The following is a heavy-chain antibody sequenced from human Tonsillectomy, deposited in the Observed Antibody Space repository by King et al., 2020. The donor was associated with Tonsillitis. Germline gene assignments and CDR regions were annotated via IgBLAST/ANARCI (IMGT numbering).Heavy chain of an antibody. Sequence: VQLVESGGGVVQPGRSLRLSCAASGFTFSNFAMHWVRQAPGKGLEWVAVISYDGSNKFYANSVKGRFTISRDNSKNTLWLQMNSLIAEDTAVYYCARARGYSYGFDFWGQGTLVTVSA. CDR1: GFTFSNFA. J-gene: IGHJ4*02. CDR2: ISYDGSNK. V-gene: IGHV3-30*01. CDR3: ARARGYSYGFDF. D-gene: IGHD5-18*01.